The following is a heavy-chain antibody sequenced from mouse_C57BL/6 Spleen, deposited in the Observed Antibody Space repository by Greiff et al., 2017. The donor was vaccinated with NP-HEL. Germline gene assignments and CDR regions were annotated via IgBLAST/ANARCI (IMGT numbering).Heavy chain of an antibody. V-gene: IGHV5-17*01. J-gene: IGHJ2*01. CDR3: ARAHDYAKVYFDY. D-gene: IGHD2-4*01. CDR2: ISSGSSTI. Sequence: EVMLVESGGGLVKPGGSLKLSCAASGFTFSDYGMHWVRQAPEKGLEWVAYISSGSSTIYYADTVKGRFTISRDNAKNTLFLQMTSLRSEDTAMYYCARAHDYAKVYFDYWGQGTTLTVSS. CDR1: GFTFSDYG.